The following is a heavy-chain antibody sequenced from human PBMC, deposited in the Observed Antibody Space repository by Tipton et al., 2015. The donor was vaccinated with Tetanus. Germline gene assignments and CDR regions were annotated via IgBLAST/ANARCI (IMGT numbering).Heavy chain of an antibody. CDR3: ARAIRSPSSSWFDY. V-gene: IGHV4-34*09. CDR1: GGSFSGYY. J-gene: IGHJ4*02. Sequence: TLSLTCAVYGGSFSGYYWSWIRQPPGKGLEWIGEINHSGSTNYNPSLKSRVTISVDTSKNQFSLKLSSVTAADTAVYYCARAIRSPSSSWFDYWGQGTLVTVSS. CDR2: INHSGST. D-gene: IGHD6-13*01.